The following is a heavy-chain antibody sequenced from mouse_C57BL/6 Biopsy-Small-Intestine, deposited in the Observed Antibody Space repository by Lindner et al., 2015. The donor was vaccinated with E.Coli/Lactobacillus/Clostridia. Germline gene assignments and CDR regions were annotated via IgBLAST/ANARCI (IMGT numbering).Heavy chain of an antibody. CDR1: GYSFTGYF. V-gene: IGHV1-20*01. CDR2: INPYNDDT. J-gene: IGHJ2*01. CDR3: ARDGYYSYYFDY. D-gene: IGHD2-3*01. Sequence: VQLQESGPELVKPGDSVKISCKASGYSFTGYFMNWVMQSHGKSLEWIGRINPYNDDTFYNQKLKGKATLTVDKSSSTAHMELRSLTSEDSAAYYCARDGYYSYYFDYWGQGTTLTVSS.